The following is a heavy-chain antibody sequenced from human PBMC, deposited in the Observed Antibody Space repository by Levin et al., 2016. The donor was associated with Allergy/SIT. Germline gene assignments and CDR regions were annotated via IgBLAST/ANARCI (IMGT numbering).Heavy chain of an antibody. Sequence: GESLKISCAASGFTFSSYSMNWVRQAPGKGLEWVSYISSSSSTIYYADSVKGRFTISRDNAKNTLYLQMNSLRVEDTAVYYCARCITGTHNSMDVWGQGTTVTVSS. CDR3: ARCITGTHNSMDV. CDR2: ISSSSSTI. CDR1: GFTFSSYS. J-gene: IGHJ6*02. V-gene: IGHV3-48*04. D-gene: IGHD1-7*01.